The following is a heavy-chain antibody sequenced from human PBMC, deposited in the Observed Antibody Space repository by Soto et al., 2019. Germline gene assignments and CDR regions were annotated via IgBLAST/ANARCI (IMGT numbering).Heavy chain of an antibody. CDR1: GYAFTSYA. D-gene: IGHD2-8*01. CDR3: ARPNEYCTNGVCYTNWFDP. Sequence: ASVKVSCKASGYAFTSYAMHWVRQAPGQRLEWMGWINAGNGNTEYSQKFQGRVTITRDTSASTAYMELSSLRSEDTAVYYCARPNEYCTNGVCYTNWFDPWGQGTLVTVSS. CDR2: INAGNGNT. J-gene: IGHJ5*02. V-gene: IGHV1-3*01.